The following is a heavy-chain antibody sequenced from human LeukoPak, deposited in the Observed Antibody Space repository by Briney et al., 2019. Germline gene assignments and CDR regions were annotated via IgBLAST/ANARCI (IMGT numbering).Heavy chain of an antibody. Sequence: GESLKISCKGSGYSFTSYWISWVRQMPGKGLEWMGRIDLSDSSNNYSPSLQGHVTISADKSISTAYLQWSSLKASDTAMYYGARHELWFGELRGDDAFDIWGQGTMVTVSS. CDR3: ARHELWFGELRGDDAFDI. V-gene: IGHV5-10-1*01. CDR1: GYSFTSYW. D-gene: IGHD3-10*01. J-gene: IGHJ3*02. CDR2: IDLSDSSN.